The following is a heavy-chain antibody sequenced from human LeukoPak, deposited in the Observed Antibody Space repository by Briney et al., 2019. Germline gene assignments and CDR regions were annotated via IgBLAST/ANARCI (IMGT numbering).Heavy chain of an antibody. CDR3: AKDLRGGYWNYCYGMDV. CDR1: GFTFDDYA. Sequence: PGGSLRLSCAASGFTFDDYAMHWVRQSPGKGLEWVSGISWNSGSIGYADSVKGRFTISRDNDKNTLYLQMNSLRAEDTALYYCAKDLRGGYWNYCYGMDVWGQGTTVTVSS. CDR2: ISWNSGSI. V-gene: IGHV3-9*01. J-gene: IGHJ6*02. D-gene: IGHD5-12*01.